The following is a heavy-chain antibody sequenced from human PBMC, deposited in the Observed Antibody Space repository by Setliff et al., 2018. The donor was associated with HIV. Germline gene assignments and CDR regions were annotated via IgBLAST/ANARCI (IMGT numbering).Heavy chain of an antibody. CDR2: IYTSGST. V-gene: IGHV4-4*08. CDR1: GDSISRFS. Sequence: PSETLSLTCNVSGDSISRFSWSLIRQPPGKGLEWIGHIYTSGSTNYNSSLKSRLTISVDTSKNQVSLKLTSVTAADTGVYYCARLAMRGVIGDPNWFDPWGQGTLVTVSS. CDR3: ARLAMRGVIGDPNWFDP. J-gene: IGHJ5*02. D-gene: IGHD3-16*02.